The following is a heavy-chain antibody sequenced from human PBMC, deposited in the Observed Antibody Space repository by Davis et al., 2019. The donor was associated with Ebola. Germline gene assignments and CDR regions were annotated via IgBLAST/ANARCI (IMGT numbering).Heavy chain of an antibody. CDR2: VYASGST. CDR3: ARGASGYYHLFDY. J-gene: IGHJ4*02. CDR1: GGPISTYY. Sequence: PGGSLRLSCTVSGGPISTYYFSWIRQPAGKGLEWIGRVYASGSTNYNPSLKSRVTMSIDTSKNQFSLKLSSVTAADTAVYYCARGASGYYHLFDYWGQGTLVTVSS. D-gene: IGHD3-22*01. V-gene: IGHV4-4*07.